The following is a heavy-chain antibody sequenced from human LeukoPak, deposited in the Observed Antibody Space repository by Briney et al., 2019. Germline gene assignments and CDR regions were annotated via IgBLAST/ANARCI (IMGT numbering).Heavy chain of an antibody. V-gene: IGHV3-66*01. CDR3: ARLYGPDAFDI. D-gene: IGHD4-17*01. J-gene: IGHJ3*02. Sequence: QPGGSLRLSCAASGFTVSSNYMSWVRQAPGKGLECVSVIYSGGSTSYADSVKGRFTISRDSSKNTLFLQMNSLRAEDTAVYYCARLYGPDAFDIWGQGTMVTVSS. CDR1: GFTVSSNY. CDR2: IYSGGST.